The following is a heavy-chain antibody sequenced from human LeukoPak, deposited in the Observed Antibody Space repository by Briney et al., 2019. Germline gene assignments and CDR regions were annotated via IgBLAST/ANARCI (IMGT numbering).Heavy chain of an antibody. V-gene: IGHV1-2*04. D-gene: IGHD4-17*01. CDR2: INPNSGGT. Sequence: ASVKVSCKASGYAFTNYNINWVRQAPGQGLEWMGWINPNSGGTNYAQKFQGWVTMTRDTSISTAYMELSRLRSDDTAVYYCARVSYGDYGAFDIWGQGTMVTVSS. CDR3: ARVSYGDYGAFDI. CDR1: GYAFTNYN. J-gene: IGHJ3*02.